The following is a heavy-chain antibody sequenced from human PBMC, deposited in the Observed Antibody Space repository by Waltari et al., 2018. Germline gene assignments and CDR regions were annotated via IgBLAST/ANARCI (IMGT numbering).Heavy chain of an antibody. J-gene: IGHJ4*02. CDR1: GGSIKTSY. Sequence: QVQLQESGPGLVKPSETLSLPCTVSGGSIKTSYWSWIRQPPGKGLEWSGYTSDTGSTNYNPSLKSRVTISVDTSKNQFSLKLSSVTAADTAVYYCARGSSSGWYGYFDYWGQGTRVTVSS. CDR3: ARGSSSGWYGYFDY. V-gene: IGHV4-59*01. CDR2: TSDTGST. D-gene: IGHD6-13*01.